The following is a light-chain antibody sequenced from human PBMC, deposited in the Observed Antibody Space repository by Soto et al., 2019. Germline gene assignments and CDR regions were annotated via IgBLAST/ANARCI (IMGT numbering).Light chain of an antibody. CDR1: SSDIGAYNY. J-gene: IGLJ1*01. CDR3: SSYTSSSTLDV. V-gene: IGLV2-14*01. Sequence: QSALTQPPSASGSPGQSVTISCTGTSSDIGAYNYVSWYQQYPGKAPKLMIYEVSNRPSGISNRFSGSKSGNTASLTISGLQAEDEADYYCSSYTSSSTLDVFGTGTKVTVL. CDR2: EVS.